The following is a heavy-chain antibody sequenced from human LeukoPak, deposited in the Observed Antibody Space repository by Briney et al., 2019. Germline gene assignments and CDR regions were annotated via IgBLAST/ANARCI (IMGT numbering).Heavy chain of an antibody. J-gene: IGHJ4*02. V-gene: IGHV3-33*06. D-gene: IGHD1-26*01. Sequence: GGSLRLSCAASGFTFSSYGMHWVRQAPGKGLEWVAVIWYDGSNKYYADSVKGRFTISRDNSKNSLFLQMNNLRAEDTAVYYCSKRGAYYFDYWGQGTLVTVSS. CDR2: IWYDGSNK. CDR3: SKRGAYYFDY. CDR1: GFTFSSYG.